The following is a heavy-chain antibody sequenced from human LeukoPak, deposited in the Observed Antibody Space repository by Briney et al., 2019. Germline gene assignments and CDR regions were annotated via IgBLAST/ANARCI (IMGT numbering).Heavy chain of an antibody. CDR1: GFTFSNYG. J-gene: IGHJ4*02. D-gene: IGHD3-10*01. CDR3: ASGDSTMVRGAPYYFDY. CDR2: ISYDGSNK. V-gene: IGHV3-30*03. Sequence: GGSLRLSCAASGFTFSNYGMHWVRQAPGQGLEWVAVISYDGSNKYYADSVKGRFTISRDKSKNTLYLQMNTLRPDDTAVYYCASGDSTMVRGAPYYFDYWGQGTLVTVSS.